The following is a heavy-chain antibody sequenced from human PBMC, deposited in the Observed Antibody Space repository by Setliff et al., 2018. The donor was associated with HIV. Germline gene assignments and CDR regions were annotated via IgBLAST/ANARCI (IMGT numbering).Heavy chain of an antibody. CDR3: ARGALLAVFDFDH. V-gene: IGHV1-18*01. CDR2: ISANNGAT. J-gene: IGHJ4*02. D-gene: IGHD2-8*02. CDR1: GYTFTNHG. Sequence: ASVKVSCKASGYTFTNHGFSWVRQAPGQGLEWMGWISANNGATRYAQNFQVRDRITINWDTSASTAYLELSSLRSEDTAVYYCARGALLAVFDFDHWGQGTMVTVSS.